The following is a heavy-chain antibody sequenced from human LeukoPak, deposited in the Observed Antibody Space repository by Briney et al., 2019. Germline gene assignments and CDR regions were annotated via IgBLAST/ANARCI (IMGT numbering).Heavy chain of an antibody. V-gene: IGHV4-34*01. CDR1: GGSFSGYY. J-gene: IGHJ4*02. Sequence: SETLSPTCAVYGGSFSGYYWSWIRQPPGKGLEWIGEINHSGSTNYNPSLKSRVAISVDTSKNQFSLKLSSVTAADTAVYYCARGPTTGPSDYWGQGTLVTVSS. CDR2: INHSGST. CDR3: ARGPTTGPSDY. D-gene: IGHD1-1*01.